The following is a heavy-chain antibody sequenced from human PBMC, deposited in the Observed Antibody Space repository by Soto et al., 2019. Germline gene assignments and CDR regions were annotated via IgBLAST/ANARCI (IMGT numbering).Heavy chain of an antibody. CDR1: GYTFTGYY. J-gene: IGHJ6*02. CDR2: INPNSGGT. V-gene: IGHV1-2*02. D-gene: IGHD1-26*01. CDR3: ARDGSVGHRSSETDYYYHGMDV. Sequence: ASVKVSCKASGYTFTGYYMHWVRQAPGQGLEWMGWINPNSGGTNYAQKFQGRVTMTRDTSISTAYMELSRLRSDDTAVYYCARDGSVGHRSSETDYYYHGMDVWGQGTTVTVSS.